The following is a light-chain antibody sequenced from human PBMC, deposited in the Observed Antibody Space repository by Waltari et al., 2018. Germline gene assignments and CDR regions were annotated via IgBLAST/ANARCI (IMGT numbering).Light chain of an antibody. CDR1: PSISRH. Sequence: DIQMTQSPSSLSASVGARVTITCRASPSISRHLNWYQHKPGKAPKLLIYAASSLQSGVPSRFSGSGSGTDFTLTISSLQPEDFATYYCQQSYSTLTWTFGQGTKVEIK. CDR2: AAS. J-gene: IGKJ1*01. CDR3: QQSYSTLTWT. V-gene: IGKV1-39*01.